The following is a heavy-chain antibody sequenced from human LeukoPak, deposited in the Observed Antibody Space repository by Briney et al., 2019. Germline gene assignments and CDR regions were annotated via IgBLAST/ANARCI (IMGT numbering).Heavy chain of an antibody. CDR1: GGSFSGYY. Sequence: SETLSLTCAVYGGSFSGYYWSWIRQPPGKGLEWIGEINHSGSTNYNPSLKSRVTISVDTSKNQFSLKLSSVAAADTAVYYCARGREELVVPAYYFDYWGQGTLVTVSS. J-gene: IGHJ4*02. CDR2: INHSGST. D-gene: IGHD2-2*01. V-gene: IGHV4-34*01. CDR3: ARGREELVVPAYYFDY.